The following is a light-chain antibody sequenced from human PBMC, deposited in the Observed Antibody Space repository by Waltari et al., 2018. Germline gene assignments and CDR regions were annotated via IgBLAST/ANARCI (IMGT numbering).Light chain of an antibody. Sequence: QSVLTQPPSASETPGQRVTISCSGSSSNLGHNFIFWYQQLPGTAPKLLIYKNDQRPSGVPDRFSASKSGTSASLAISGLRSEDEADYYCASWDDSLRGWVFGGGTKLTVL. CDR2: KND. V-gene: IGLV1-47*01. CDR3: ASWDDSLRGWV. CDR1: SSNLGHNF. J-gene: IGLJ3*02.